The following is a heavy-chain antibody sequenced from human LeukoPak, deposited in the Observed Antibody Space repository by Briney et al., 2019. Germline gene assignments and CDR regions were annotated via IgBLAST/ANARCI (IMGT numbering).Heavy chain of an antibody. CDR2: ISGSGGST. CDR3: AKGPRSSWYFEWFDY. CDR1: GFTFSNYA. J-gene: IGHJ4*02. D-gene: IGHD6-13*01. Sequence: PGGSLRLSCAASGFTFSNYAMSWVRQAPGKGLEWVSAISGSGGSTYYADSVKGRFTIPRDNSKNTLYLQMNSLRAEDTAVYYCAKGPRSSWYFEWFDYWGQGTLVTVSS. V-gene: IGHV3-23*01.